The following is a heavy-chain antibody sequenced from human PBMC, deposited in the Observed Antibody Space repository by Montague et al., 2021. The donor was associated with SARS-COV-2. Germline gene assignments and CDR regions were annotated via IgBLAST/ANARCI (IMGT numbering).Heavy chain of an antibody. J-gene: IGHJ4*02. V-gene: IGHV4-59*01. Sequence: SETLSLTCTVSGGSISSYYWSWIRQPPGRGLQWIGYVYYTGTTNYNPSLQSRVTISVDKSKNQFSLTLNSATAADTAVYYCARDFSDGSTPYLDFWGQGTLVTVSS. CDR3: ARDFSDGSTPYLDF. CDR1: GGSISSYY. D-gene: IGHD2-2*03. CDR2: VYYTGTT.